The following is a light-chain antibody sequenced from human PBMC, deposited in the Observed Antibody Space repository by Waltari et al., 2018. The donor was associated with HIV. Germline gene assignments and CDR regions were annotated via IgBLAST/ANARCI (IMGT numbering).Light chain of an antibody. CDR3: QSYDNENPVL. Sequence: NFMLTQPHSVSESPGKTVTISCTRSSGSIASNYVQWDQQRPGSSPTTVIYKDDQRPSGVPDRFSGSIDSSSNSASLTISGLRTEDEADYYCQSYDNENPVLFGGGTKLTVL. CDR1: SGSIASNY. V-gene: IGLV6-57*01. J-gene: IGLJ2*01. CDR2: KDD.